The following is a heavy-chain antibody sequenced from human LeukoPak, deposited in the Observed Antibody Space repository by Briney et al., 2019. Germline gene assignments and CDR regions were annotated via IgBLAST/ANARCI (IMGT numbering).Heavy chain of an antibody. J-gene: IGHJ4*02. V-gene: IGHV3-30*02. Sequence: GGSLRLSFAASRFTFSSYGMHWVRQAPGKGLEWVAFIRYDGSNKYYADSVKGRFTISRDNSKNTLYLQMNSLRAEDTAVYYCAKNFRTYYYDSSGYGLVDYWGQGTLVTVSS. D-gene: IGHD3-22*01. CDR1: RFTFSSYG. CDR2: IRYDGSNK. CDR3: AKNFRTYYYDSSGYGLVDY.